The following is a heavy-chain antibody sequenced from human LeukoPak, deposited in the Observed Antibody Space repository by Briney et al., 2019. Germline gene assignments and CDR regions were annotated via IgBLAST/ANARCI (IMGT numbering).Heavy chain of an antibody. Sequence: GGSLRLSCAASGFTFSSFGMSWVRQAPGKGLEWVSAISGSGGSTYYADSVKGRFTISRDNSKNTLYLQMNSLRAEDTAVYYCAKDRGYSYGLDWFDPWGQGTLVTVSS. CDR2: ISGSGGST. J-gene: IGHJ5*02. V-gene: IGHV3-23*01. CDR1: GFTFSSFG. D-gene: IGHD5-18*01. CDR3: AKDRGYSYGLDWFDP.